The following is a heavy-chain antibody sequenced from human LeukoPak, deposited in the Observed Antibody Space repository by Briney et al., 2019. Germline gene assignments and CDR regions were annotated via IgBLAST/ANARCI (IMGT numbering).Heavy chain of an antibody. Sequence: GRSLRLSCAASGFTFSSSGMHWVRQAPGKGLEWVAVISYDGSNKYYADSVKGRFTISRDNSKNTLYLQMNSLRAEDTAVYYCAKVPPLYGDYSWGQGTLVTVSS. J-gene: IGHJ4*02. CDR2: ISYDGSNK. CDR1: GFTFSSSG. D-gene: IGHD4-17*01. V-gene: IGHV3-30*18. CDR3: AKVPPLYGDYS.